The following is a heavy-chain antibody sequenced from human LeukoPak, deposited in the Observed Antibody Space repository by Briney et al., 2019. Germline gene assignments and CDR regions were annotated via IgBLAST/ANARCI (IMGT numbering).Heavy chain of an antibody. V-gene: IGHV1-69*13. J-gene: IGHJ6*02. CDR1: GGTFSSYA. CDR2: LIPIVGTA. Sequence: GASVKVSCKASGGTFSSYAISWVRQAPGQGLEWMGGLIPIVGTANYAQKFQGRVTSTADESTSTAYMELSSLRSEDTAVYYCARLSIRRSYYYYGMDVWGQGTTVTVSS. D-gene: IGHD3-10*01. CDR3: ARLSIRRSYYYYGMDV.